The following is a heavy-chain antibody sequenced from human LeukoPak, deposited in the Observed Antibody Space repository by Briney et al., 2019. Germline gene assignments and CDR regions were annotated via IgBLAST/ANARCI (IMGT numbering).Heavy chain of an antibody. CDR1: GFTFSSYG. CDR2: IRYDGSNK. D-gene: IGHD5-12*01. J-gene: IGHJ4*02. V-gene: IGHV3-30*02. CDR3: AKASLVATVWSYFDY. Sequence: QSGGSLRLSCAASGFTFSSYGMHWVRQAPGEGLEWVAFIRYDGSNKYYADSVKGRFTISRDNSKNTLFLQLNSLRAEDTAVYYCAKASLVATVWSYFDYWGQGTLVTVST.